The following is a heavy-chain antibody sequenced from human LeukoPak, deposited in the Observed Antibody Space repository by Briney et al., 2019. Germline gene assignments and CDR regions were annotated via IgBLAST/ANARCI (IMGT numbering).Heavy chain of an antibody. CDR3: AKDRQDIVVVPAAIGFDP. J-gene: IGHJ5*02. CDR1: GFTFSNYA. D-gene: IGHD2-2*01. V-gene: IGHV3-23*01. CDR2: IGVSGGNS. Sequence: GGSLRLSCAASGFTFSNYALTWVRQAPGKGLEWVSGIGVSGGNSYLADSVKGRFTISRDNSKNTLYLQMNSLRAEDTAVYYCAKDRQDIVVVPAAIGFDPWGQGTLVTVSS.